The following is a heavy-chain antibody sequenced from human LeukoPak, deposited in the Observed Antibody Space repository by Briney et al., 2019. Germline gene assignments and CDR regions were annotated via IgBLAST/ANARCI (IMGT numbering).Heavy chain of an antibody. CDR1: GLTFSSYG. Sequence: PGGSLRLSCAASGLTFSSYGMHWVRQAPGKGLEWVAVIWYDGSNKYYADSGKGRFTISRDNSKNTLYLQMNSLRAEDTAVYYCARDLLRKDYYYYGMDVWGQGTTVTVSS. CDR3: ARDLLRKDYYYYGMDV. J-gene: IGHJ6*02. D-gene: IGHD1-26*01. V-gene: IGHV3-33*01. CDR2: IWYDGSNK.